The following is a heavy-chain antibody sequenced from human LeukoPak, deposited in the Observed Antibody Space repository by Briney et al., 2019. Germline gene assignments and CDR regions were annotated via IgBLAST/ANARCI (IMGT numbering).Heavy chain of an antibody. CDR1: GGSISSSSYY. J-gene: IGHJ6*02. CDR2: IYYSGST. Sequence: SETLSLTCTVSGGSISSSSYYWGWIRQPPGKGLEWIGSIYYSGSTYYNPSLKSRVTISVDTSKNQFSLKLSSVTAADTAVYYCERGRRHTAMVKADYYYGMDVWGQGTTVTVSS. V-gene: IGHV4-39*01. D-gene: IGHD5-18*01. CDR3: ERGRRHTAMVKADYYYGMDV.